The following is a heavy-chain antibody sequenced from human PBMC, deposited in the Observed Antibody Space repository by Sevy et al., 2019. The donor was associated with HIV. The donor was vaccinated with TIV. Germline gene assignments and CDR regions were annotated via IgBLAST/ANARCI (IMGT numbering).Heavy chain of an antibody. CDR3: ARGMSAYLLANGMDV. CDR1: GYTFSDYY. J-gene: IGHJ6*02. D-gene: IGHD3-3*01. Sequence: ASVKVSCKAYGYTFSDYYMHWVRQAPGQGLEWMGWINPNRGGTNYAHKFQGRVTMTRDTSISTAYMELSSLRSDDTAIYYCARGMSAYLLANGMDVWGQGTSVTVSS. V-gene: IGHV1-2*07. CDR2: INPNRGGT.